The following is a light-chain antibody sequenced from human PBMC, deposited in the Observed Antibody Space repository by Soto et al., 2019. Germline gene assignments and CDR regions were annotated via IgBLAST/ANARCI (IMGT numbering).Light chain of an antibody. CDR1: QTISSS. V-gene: IGKV3-15*01. Sequence: EIEMTQSPSTLSLSPGERATLSCWASQTISSSLAWYQQKPGQAPRLLIYGASTRAAGVPVRFSGSGSGTEFTLTINRLEPEDFAVYYCQQYNRWPLTFGRGSKVDIK. J-gene: IGKJ4*01. CDR2: GAS. CDR3: QQYNRWPLT.